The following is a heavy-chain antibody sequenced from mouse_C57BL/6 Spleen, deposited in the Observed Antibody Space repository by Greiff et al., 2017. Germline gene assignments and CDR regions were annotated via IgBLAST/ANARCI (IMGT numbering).Heavy chain of an antibody. V-gene: IGHV1-52*01. CDR1: GYTFTSYW. J-gene: IGHJ2*01. CDR2: IDPSDSET. CDR3: ARGAMITYYFDY. Sequence: QVQLKQPGAELVRPGSSVKLSCKASGYTFTSYWMHWVKQRPIQGLEWIGNIDPSDSETHYNQKFKDKATLTVDKSSSTAYMQLSSLTSEDSAVYYCARGAMITYYFDYWGQGTTLTVSS. D-gene: IGHD2-4*01.